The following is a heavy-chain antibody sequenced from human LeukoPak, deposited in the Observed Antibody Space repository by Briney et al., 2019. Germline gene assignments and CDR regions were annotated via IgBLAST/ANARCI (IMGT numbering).Heavy chain of an antibody. CDR3: ARAASTGTVDY. V-gene: IGHV3-23*01. D-gene: IGHD6-13*01. CDR2: TSGSGGGA. J-gene: IGHJ4*02. CDR1: GFTFSSYA. Sequence: GGSLRLSCAASGFTFSSYAMSWVRQAPGKGLEWVSATSGSGGGADYTDSVKGRFTISRDNAKNTLYLQMNSLRAEDTALYYCARAASTGTVDYWGQGTLVTVSS.